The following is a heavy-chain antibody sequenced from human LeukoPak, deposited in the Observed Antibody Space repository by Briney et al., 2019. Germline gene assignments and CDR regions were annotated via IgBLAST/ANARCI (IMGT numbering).Heavy chain of an antibody. V-gene: IGHV3-30-3*01. D-gene: IGHD2-2*01. CDR3: ARPSYCSSTSCYGGYYYYGMDV. J-gene: IGHJ6*02. Sequence: GGSLRLSCAASGFPFSSYAMHWVRQAPGKGLEWVAVISYDGSNKYYADSVKGRFTISRDNSKNTLYLQMNSLRAEDTAVYYCARPSYCSSTSCYGGYYYYGMDVWGQGTTVTVSS. CDR1: GFPFSSYA. CDR2: ISYDGSNK.